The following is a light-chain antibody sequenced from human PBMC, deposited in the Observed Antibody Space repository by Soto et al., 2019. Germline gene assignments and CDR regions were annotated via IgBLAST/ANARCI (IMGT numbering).Light chain of an antibody. CDR2: AAS. CDR1: ESIARH. CDR3: QQTYSTLSIT. J-gene: IGKJ5*01. V-gene: IGKV1-39*01. Sequence: DIQMTQSPSSLSASVGDRVTITCRASESIARHLNWYQQKPVKAPKLLIYAASSLQNGVASRFRGGGSGTDFTLTISNLQTEDFATYYCQQTYSTLSITFGQGTRLEIK.